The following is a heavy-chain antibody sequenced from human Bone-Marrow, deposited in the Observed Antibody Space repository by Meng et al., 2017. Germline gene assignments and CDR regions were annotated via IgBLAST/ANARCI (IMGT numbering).Heavy chain of an antibody. CDR3: ARDQTGATLFDY. D-gene: IGHD7-27*01. J-gene: IGHJ4*02. CDR2: INPSNGFT. CDR1: GYTFTNYY. Sequence: ASVKVSCKASGYTFTNYYIHWVRQAPGQGLEWMGMINPSNGFTTYAQKFQGRVTMTGDTSTSTVYMELSSLRSEDTDVYYCARDQTGATLFDYWGQGTLVTVSS. V-gene: IGHV1-46*01.